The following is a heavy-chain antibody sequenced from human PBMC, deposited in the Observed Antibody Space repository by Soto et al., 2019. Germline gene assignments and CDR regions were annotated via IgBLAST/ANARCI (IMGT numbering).Heavy chain of an antibody. Sequence: GGSLRLSCAASGFTFSSYGMHWVRQALGKGLEWVAVISFDGRNKYSADSVEGRFTICRDNFENTLYLQINSLRAEDTAVYYCAKDLWSTVPLAYSVDVWGQGTTVTFSS. CDR3: AKDLWSTVPLAYSVDV. CDR2: ISFDGRNK. D-gene: IGHD3-10*01. J-gene: IGHJ6*02. V-gene: IGHV3-30*18. CDR1: GFTFSSYG.